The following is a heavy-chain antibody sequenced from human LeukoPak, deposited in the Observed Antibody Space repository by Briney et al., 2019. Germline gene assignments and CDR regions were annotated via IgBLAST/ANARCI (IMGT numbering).Heavy chain of an antibody. CDR1: GGSITSNSYY. J-gene: IGHJ4*02. V-gene: IGHV4-39*01. Sequence: PSETLSLTCTVSGGSITSNSYYWGWIRQPPGKGLEWIGSINYRGTTYYRPSHKSRVTISRDTSKNQFSLKLSAVTAADTAVYYCARPGYGDYPTGYIDYWGQGTLVTVSS. D-gene: IGHD4-17*01. CDR3: ARPGYGDYPTGYIDY. CDR2: INYRGTT.